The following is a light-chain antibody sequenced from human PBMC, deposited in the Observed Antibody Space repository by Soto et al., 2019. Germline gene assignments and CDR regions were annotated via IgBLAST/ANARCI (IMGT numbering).Light chain of an antibody. CDR3: QHSNNFFALT. Sequence: DIQMTQSPSSLSASVGDRVTITCQASQDITNYISWYQQKPGKAPKLLIYDASNLEAGVPSRFSGSGSGTDFTFTISSLQPEDFATYYCQHSNNFFALTFGGGTKV. CDR2: DAS. J-gene: IGKJ4*01. V-gene: IGKV1-33*01. CDR1: QDITNY.